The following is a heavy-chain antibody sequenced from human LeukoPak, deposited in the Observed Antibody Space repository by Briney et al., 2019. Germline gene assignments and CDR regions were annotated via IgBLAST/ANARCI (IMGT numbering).Heavy chain of an antibody. CDR1: GYTFTGYY. J-gene: IGHJ4*02. Sequence: ASVKVSCKASGYTFTGYYMHWVRQAPGQGLEWMGWINPNSGGTNYAQNFQGRVTITADKFTTTAYMELSSLRSDDTAVYYCARDRRVDTAMVIDYWGQGSLITVSS. CDR2: INPNSGGT. V-gene: IGHV1-2*02. CDR3: ARDRRVDTAMVIDY. D-gene: IGHD5-18*01.